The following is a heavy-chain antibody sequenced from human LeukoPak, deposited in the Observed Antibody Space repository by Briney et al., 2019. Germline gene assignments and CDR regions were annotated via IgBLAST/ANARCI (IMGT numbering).Heavy chain of an antibody. CDR2: INHSGST. CDR3: ARGLAGSY. Sequence: SETPSLTCAVYGRSFSGYYWSWIRQPPGKGLEWIGEINHSGSTNYNPSLKSRVTISVDTSKNQFSLKLSSVTAADTAVYYCARGLAGSYWGQGTLVTVSS. D-gene: IGHD6-13*01. V-gene: IGHV4-34*01. CDR1: GRSFSGYY. J-gene: IGHJ4*02.